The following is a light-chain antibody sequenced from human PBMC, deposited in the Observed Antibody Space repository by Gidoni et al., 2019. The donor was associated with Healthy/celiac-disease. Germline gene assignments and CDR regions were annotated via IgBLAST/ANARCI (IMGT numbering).Light chain of an antibody. V-gene: IGKV3-15*01. CDR1: QSVSSN. CDR2: GAS. J-gene: IGKJ2*01. CDR3: QQYNNWYT. Sequence: DIVIPQSPATLSVSPGERATLSCRASQSVSSNLAWYQQKPGQAPRLLIYGASTRATGIPARFSGSGSGTEFTLTISSLQSEDFAVYYCQQYNNWYTFGQGTKLEIK.